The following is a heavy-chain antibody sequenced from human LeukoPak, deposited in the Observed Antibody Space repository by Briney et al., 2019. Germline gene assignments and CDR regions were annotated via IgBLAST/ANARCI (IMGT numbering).Heavy chain of an antibody. J-gene: IGHJ6*02. CDR2: IIPIFGTA. CDR1: GGTFSSYA. V-gene: IGHV1-69*13. CDR3: ASGRTVAAYYYYGMDV. Sequence: GASVKVSCKASGGTFSSYAISWVRQAPGQGLEWMGGIIPIFGTANYAQKFQGRVTITADESTSTAYMELSSLRSEDTAVYYCASGRTVAAYYYYGMDVWGQGTTVTVSS. D-gene: IGHD4-23*01.